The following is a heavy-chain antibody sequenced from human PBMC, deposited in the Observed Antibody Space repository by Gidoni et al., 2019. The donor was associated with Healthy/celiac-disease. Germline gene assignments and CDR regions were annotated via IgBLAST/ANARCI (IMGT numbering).Heavy chain of an antibody. CDR2: IDPSDSYT. CDR1: GYSFTSYW. Sequence: EVQLVQSGAEVKKPGESLRISCTGSGYSFTSYWISWVRQMPGKGLEWMGRIDPSDSYTNYSPSFQGHVTISADKSISTAYLQWSSLKASDTAMYYCARHLGGNYYYYYGMDVWGQGTTVTVSS. V-gene: IGHV5-10-1*03. J-gene: IGHJ6*02. CDR3: ARHLGGNYYYYYGMDV. D-gene: IGHD3-16*01.